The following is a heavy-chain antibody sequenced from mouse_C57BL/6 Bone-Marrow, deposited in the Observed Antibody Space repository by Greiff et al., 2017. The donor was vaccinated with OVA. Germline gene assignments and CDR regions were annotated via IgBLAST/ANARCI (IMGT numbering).Heavy chain of an antibody. D-gene: IGHD1-1*01. Sequence: EVMLVESGPGLAKPSQTLSLTCSVTGYSITSDYWNWIRKFPGNKLEYMGYISYSGSTYYNPSLKSRISITRDTSKNQYYLQLNSVTTEDTATYYCARWGYYYGSSFYAMDYWGQGTSVTVSS. CDR3: ARWGYYYGSSFYAMDY. CDR2: ISYSGST. J-gene: IGHJ4*01. V-gene: IGHV3-8*01. CDR1: GYSITSDY.